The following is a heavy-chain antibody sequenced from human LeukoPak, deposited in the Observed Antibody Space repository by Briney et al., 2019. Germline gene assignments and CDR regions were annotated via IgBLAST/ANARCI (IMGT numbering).Heavy chain of an antibody. V-gene: IGHV4-30-2*01. D-gene: IGHD4-17*01. CDR1: GGSISSGGYY. J-gene: IGHJ3*02. CDR3: AIDGDYLAFDI. CDR2: IYHSGST. Sequence: PSETLSLTCTVSGGSISSGGYYWSWIRQPPGKGLEWIGYIYHSGSTYYNPSLKSRVTISVDRSKNQFSLKLSSVTAADTAVYYCAIDGDYLAFDIWGQGTMVTVSS.